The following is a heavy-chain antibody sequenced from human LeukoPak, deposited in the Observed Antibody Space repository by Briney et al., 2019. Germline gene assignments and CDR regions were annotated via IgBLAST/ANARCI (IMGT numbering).Heavy chain of an antibody. Sequence: SETLSLTCAVYGGSFSGYYWSWIRRFAGKGLEWIGEINHSGSTNYNPSLKSRVTISVDTSKNQFSLKLRSVTAADTAVYYCARISDYTNYDWFDPWGQGTLVTVSS. V-gene: IGHV4-34*01. CDR3: ARISDYTNYDWFDP. D-gene: IGHD4-11*01. J-gene: IGHJ5*02. CDR1: GGSFSGYY. CDR2: INHSGST.